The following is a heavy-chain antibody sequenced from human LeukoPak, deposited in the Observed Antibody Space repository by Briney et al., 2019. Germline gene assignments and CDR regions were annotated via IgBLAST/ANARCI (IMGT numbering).Heavy chain of an antibody. Sequence: QTGGSLRLSCAASGFTFDDYGMSWVRQAPGKGLEWVAFIRYDGSNRYYADSVKGRFTISRDNSKNTLYLQMNSLRAEDTAVYYCANQRGDPNYWGQGTLVTVSS. J-gene: IGHJ4*02. CDR2: IRYDGSNR. CDR1: GFTFDDYG. D-gene: IGHD4-17*01. CDR3: ANQRGDPNY. V-gene: IGHV3-30*02.